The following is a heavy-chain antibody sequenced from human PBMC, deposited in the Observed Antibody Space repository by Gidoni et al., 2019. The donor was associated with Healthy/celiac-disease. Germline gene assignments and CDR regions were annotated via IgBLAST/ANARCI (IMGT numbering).Heavy chain of an antibody. Sequence: EVQLVESGGGLVQPGGSLRLSCAASGFTFSSYEMNWVRQAPGKGLEWVSYISSSGSTIYYADSVKGRFTISRDNAKNSLYLQMNSLRAEDTAVYYCARADIIVPKGFDYWGQGTLVTVSS. D-gene: IGHD2-8*01. CDR1: GFTFSSYE. CDR3: ARADIIVPKGFDY. J-gene: IGHJ4*02. CDR2: ISSSGSTI. V-gene: IGHV3-48*03.